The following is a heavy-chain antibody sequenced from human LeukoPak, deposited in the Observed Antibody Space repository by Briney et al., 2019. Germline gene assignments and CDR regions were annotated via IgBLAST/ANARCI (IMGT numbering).Heavy chain of an antibody. J-gene: IGHJ3*02. Sequence: PGGSLRLSCAASGFTFSSYSMNWVRQAPGKGLEWVSSISSSSSYIYYADSVNGRFTVSRDNAKNSVYLQMNSLRAEDTAMYYCARLSMSAVAGAFDIWGRGTMVTVSS. D-gene: IGHD6-6*01. CDR2: ISSSSSYI. CDR1: GFTFSSYS. CDR3: ARLSMSAVAGAFDI. V-gene: IGHV3-21*06.